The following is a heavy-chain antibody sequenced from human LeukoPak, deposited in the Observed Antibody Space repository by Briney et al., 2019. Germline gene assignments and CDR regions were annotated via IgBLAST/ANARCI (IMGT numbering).Heavy chain of an antibody. J-gene: IGHJ4*02. CDR2: IYSGGST. V-gene: IGHV3-53*05. Sequence: GGSLRLSCAASGFTVSSNYMSWVRQAPGKGLEWVSVIYSGGSTYYADSVKGRFTISRDNSKNTLYLQMNSLRAEDTAVYYCAKDRNSYDSSGYYYEGLFDYWGQGTLVTVPS. CDR3: AKDRNSYDSSGYYYEGLFDY. CDR1: GFTVSSNY. D-gene: IGHD3-22*01.